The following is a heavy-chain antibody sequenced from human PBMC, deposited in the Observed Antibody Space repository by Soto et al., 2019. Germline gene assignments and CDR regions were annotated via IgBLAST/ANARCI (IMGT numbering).Heavy chain of an antibody. V-gene: IGHV3-33*01. D-gene: IGHD6-19*01. CDR1: GFTFSSYG. CDR3: ARDSSGYLSDY. Sequence: QVQLVESGGGVVQPGRSLRLSCAASGFTFSSYGMHWVRQAPGKGLEWVAVIWYDGSNKYYADSVKGRFTISRDNSKNTLYLQMNSLRAEDTAVYYCARDSSGYLSDYWGQGTLVTVSS. CDR2: IWYDGSNK. J-gene: IGHJ4*02.